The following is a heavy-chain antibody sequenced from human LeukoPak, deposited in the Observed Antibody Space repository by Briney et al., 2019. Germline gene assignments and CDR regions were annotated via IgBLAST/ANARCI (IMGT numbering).Heavy chain of an antibody. CDR2: FSSSSSYI. CDR3: ARDGSSWYVHYYYYGMDV. J-gene: IGHJ6*02. Sequence: GGSLRLSCAASGFTFSSYSMNWVRQAPGKGLEWVSSFSSSSSYIYYADSVKGRFTISRDNAKNSLYLQMNSLRAEDTAVYYCARDGSSWYVHYYYYGMDVWGQGTTVTVSS. V-gene: IGHV3-21*01. CDR1: GFTFSSYS. D-gene: IGHD6-13*01.